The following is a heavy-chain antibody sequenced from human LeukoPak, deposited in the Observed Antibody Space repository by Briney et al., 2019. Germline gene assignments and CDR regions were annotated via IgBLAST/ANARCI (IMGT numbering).Heavy chain of an antibody. V-gene: IGHV1-24*01. CDR1: GYTLTALS. CDR3: ARGMDSTIEDVDYYYMDV. CDR2: FDPDTVET. D-gene: IGHD5-24*01. Sequence: ASVKVSCKVSGYTLTALSMHWVRQAPGKGLEWMGGFDPDTVETIYAQKFQGRVTMTEDTSTDTAYMDLSSLRSEDTAVYYCARGMDSTIEDVDYYYMDVWGKGTTDTVSS. J-gene: IGHJ6*03.